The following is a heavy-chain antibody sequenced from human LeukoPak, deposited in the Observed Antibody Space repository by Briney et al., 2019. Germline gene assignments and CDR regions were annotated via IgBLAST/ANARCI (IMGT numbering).Heavy chain of an antibody. J-gene: IGHJ4*02. D-gene: IGHD3-22*01. CDR2: ISSSSSYI. V-gene: IGHV3-21*01. CDR1: GFTFSSYS. Sequence: GGSLRLSCAASGFTFSSYSMNWVRQAPGKGLEWVSSISSSSSYIYYADSVEGRFTISRDNAKNSLYLQMNSLRAEDTAVYYCAGAYYYDSMDYWGQGTLVTVSS. CDR3: AGAYYYDSMDY.